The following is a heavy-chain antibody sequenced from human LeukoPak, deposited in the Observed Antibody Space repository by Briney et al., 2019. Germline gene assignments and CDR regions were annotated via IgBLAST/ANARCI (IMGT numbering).Heavy chain of an antibody. V-gene: IGHV1-2*02. Sequence: ASVKVSCKASGYTFIAYYMHWVRQAPGQGLEWMGWINPNSGGTNYAQKFQGRVTMTRDTSISTVYMELSRLRSDDTAVYYCARDSCSSTSCLSIDDYWGQGTLVTVST. CDR2: INPNSGGT. CDR1: GYTFIAYY. J-gene: IGHJ4*02. D-gene: IGHD2-2*01. CDR3: ARDSCSSTSCLSIDDY.